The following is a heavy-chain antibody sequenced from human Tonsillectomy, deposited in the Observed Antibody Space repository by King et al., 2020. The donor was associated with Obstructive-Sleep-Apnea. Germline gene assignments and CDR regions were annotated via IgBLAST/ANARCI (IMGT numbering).Heavy chain of an antibody. Sequence: VQLVESGGGVVQPGRSLRLSCAASGFTFSSYGFHWVRQAPGKGLDWVAIISYAGSNEYYADSVKGRFTISGDNSKNTLYLQMDSLRGADTAVYYCAKGASAEGGYYFDYWGQGTLVTVSS. CDR2: ISYAGSNE. J-gene: IGHJ4*02. CDR1: GFTFSSYG. CDR3: AKGASAEGGYYFDY. V-gene: IGHV3-30*18.